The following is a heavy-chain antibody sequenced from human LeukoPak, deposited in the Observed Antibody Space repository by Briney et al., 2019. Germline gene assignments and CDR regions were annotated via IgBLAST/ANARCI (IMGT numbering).Heavy chain of an antibody. CDR1: GYTLTELS. Sequence: ALVKVSCKVSGYTLTELSMHWVRQAPGKGLEWMGGFDPEDGETIYAQKFQGRVTMTEDTSTDTAYMELSSLRSEDTAVYYCATDQSGNLTPDAFDIWGQGTMVTVSS. V-gene: IGHV1-24*01. D-gene: IGHD1-26*01. CDR2: FDPEDGET. CDR3: ATDQSGNLTPDAFDI. J-gene: IGHJ3*02.